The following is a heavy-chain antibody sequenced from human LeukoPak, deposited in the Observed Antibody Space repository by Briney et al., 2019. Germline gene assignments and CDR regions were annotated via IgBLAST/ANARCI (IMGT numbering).Heavy chain of an antibody. J-gene: IGHJ4*02. CDR1: GDSVSSNSAA. V-gene: IGHV6-1*01. Sequence: SQTLSLTCAISGDSVSSNSAAWNWIRQSPSRGLEWLGRTYYRSKWYNDYAVSVKSRITINPDTSKNQFSLQLNSVTPEDTAVYYCAREVYVSIAVAGYEDYWGQGTLVTVSS. CDR2: TYYRSKWYN. D-gene: IGHD6-19*01. CDR3: AREVYVSIAVAGYEDY.